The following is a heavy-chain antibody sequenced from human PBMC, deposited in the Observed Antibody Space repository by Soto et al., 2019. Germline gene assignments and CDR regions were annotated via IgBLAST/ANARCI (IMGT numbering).Heavy chain of an antibody. J-gene: IGHJ4*02. V-gene: IGHV3-64*01. D-gene: IGHD2-8*01. CDR2: ITSNGGNT. Sequence: GGSLRLSCAASGFTFSSYAMHWVRQAPVKGLEYVSAITSNGGNTDYASSVKGRFTISRDNSKNTLYLQMGSLRAEDTALYYCATPDVGSWRGVICYPFHSWGRGTMVTVSS. CDR1: GFTFSSYA. CDR3: ATPDVGSWRGVICYPFHS.